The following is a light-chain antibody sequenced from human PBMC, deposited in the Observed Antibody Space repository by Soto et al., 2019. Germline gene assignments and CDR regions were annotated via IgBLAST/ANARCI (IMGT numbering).Light chain of an antibody. V-gene: IGKV1-12*01. J-gene: IGKJ4*01. CDR2: AAS. CDR3: QQSNSFPLT. Sequence: DIQMTQSPSSVSASVGDRVTITCRASQGISSRLAWYQQKPGKAPNLLIYAASSLQSEVPSRFSGSGSETDVTLTIGSLQPEDFATYYCQQSNSFPLTFGGGTKVEIK. CDR1: QGISSR.